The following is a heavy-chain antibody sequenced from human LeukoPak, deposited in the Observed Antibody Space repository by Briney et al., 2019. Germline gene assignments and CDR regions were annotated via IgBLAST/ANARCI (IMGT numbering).Heavy chain of an antibody. CDR1: GYTFTGYY. J-gene: IGHJ4*02. Sequence: GASVKVSCKASGYTFTGYYMHWVRQAPGQGLEWMGWINPNSGGTNYAQKFQGRVTMTRDTSISTAYMELSRPRSDDTAVYYCARVDQYSGSYSGPDYWGQGTLVTVSS. V-gene: IGHV1-2*02. CDR3: ARVDQYSGSYSGPDY. CDR2: INPNSGGT. D-gene: IGHD1-26*01.